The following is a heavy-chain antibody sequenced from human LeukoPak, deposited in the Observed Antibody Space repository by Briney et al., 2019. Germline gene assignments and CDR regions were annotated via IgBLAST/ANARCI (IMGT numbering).Heavy chain of an antibody. J-gene: IGHJ4*02. V-gene: IGHV4-59*01. D-gene: IGHD1-26*01. CDR1: GGSISGDY. Sequence: PSETLSLTCSVSGGSISGDYWSWIRQPPGTGLEWVGYIHYTRSTNYNPSLKSRVTISVDTSKNQFSLKLNSVTAADTAVYYCARLQGGSTAVFDYWGQGTLVSVSS. CDR3: ARLQGGSTAVFDY. CDR2: IHYTRST.